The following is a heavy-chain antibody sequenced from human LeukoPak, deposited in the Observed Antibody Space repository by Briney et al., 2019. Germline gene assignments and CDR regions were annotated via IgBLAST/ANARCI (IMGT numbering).Heavy chain of an antibody. CDR1: AGSVTNGDYY. V-gene: IGHV4-34*01. J-gene: IGHJ5*02. CDR3: ARGHGGWSWFDP. Sequence: SETLSLTCTVSAGSVTNGDYYWSWIRQPPGKGLEWIGEINHSGSTNYNPSLKNRVTISVDTSKNQFSLKLSSVTAADTAVYYCARGHGGWSWFDPWGQGTLVTVSS. CDR2: INHSGST. D-gene: IGHD6-19*01.